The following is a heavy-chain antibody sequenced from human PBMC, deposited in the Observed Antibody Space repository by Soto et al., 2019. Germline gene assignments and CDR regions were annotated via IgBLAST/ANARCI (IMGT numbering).Heavy chain of an antibody. Sequence: QVQLVESGGGVVQPGRSLRLSCAASGFTFSSYGMHWVRQAPGKGLEWVAVISYDGSNKYYADSVKGRFTISRDNSKNTLYLQMNSLRAEDTAVYYCALLNSGSYQSFDYWGQGTLVTVSS. CDR3: ALLNSGSYQSFDY. CDR1: GFTFSSYG. V-gene: IGHV3-30*03. J-gene: IGHJ4*02. CDR2: ISYDGSNK. D-gene: IGHD1-26*01.